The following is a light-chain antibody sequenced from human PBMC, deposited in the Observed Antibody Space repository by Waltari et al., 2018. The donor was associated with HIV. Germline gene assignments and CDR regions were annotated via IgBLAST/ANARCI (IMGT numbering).Light chain of an antibody. CDR1: QGISNW. J-gene: IGKJ4*01. CDR2: AAS. CDR3: QQANSFPALT. Sequence: DIQMTQSPYSVSASVGDRVPITCRASQGISNWLDWYQQKPGKAPKLLIYAASSLQSGVPSRFSGSGSGTDFTLTISSLQPEDFATYYCQQANSFPALTFGGGTKVEIK. V-gene: IGKV1-12*01.